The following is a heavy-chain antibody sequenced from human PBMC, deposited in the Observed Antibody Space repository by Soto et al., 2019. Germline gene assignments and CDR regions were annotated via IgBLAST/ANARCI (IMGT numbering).Heavy chain of an antibody. Sequence: QVQLVESGGGVVQPGRSLRLSCAASGFTFSAFALHWVRQVPGKGLEWVAVISYDGSNKYYADSVKDRFTISRDNSRNTVYLQMNSLRAEDTALYYCAKAYHQVGSNYCDSWGQGTLVTVSS. J-gene: IGHJ4*02. CDR2: ISYDGSNK. V-gene: IGHV3-30-3*01. D-gene: IGHD1-26*01. CDR1: GFTFSAFA. CDR3: AKAYHQVGSNYCDS.